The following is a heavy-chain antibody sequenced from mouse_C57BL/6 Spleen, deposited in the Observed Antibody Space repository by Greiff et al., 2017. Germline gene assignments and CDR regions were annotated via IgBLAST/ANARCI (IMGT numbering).Heavy chain of an antibody. J-gene: IGHJ3*01. CDR1: GFSLSTSGMG. Sequence: QVTLKESGPGILQSSQTLSLTCSFSGFSLSTSGMGVSWIRQPSGKGLEWLAHIYWDDDKRYNPSLKSRLTISKDTSRNQVFLKITSVDTADTATYYCARRGRYDYDGSFAYWGQGTLVTVSA. CDR2: IYWDDDK. V-gene: IGHV8-12*01. CDR3: ARRGRYDYDGSFAY. D-gene: IGHD2-4*01.